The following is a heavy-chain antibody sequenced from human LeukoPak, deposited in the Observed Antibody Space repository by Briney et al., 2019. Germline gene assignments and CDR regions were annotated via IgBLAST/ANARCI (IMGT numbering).Heavy chain of an antibody. V-gene: IGHV4-34*01. D-gene: IGHD2-8*01. Sequence: PSETLSLTCTVSGGSISGYYWSWIRQTPGKGLEWIGEINEINHSGSTNYNPSLKSRVTISVDTSKNQFSLKLSSVTAADTANYYCARGTILMVYATFDYWGQGTLVTVSS. J-gene: IGHJ4*02. CDR2: INEINHSGST. CDR3: ARGTILMVYATFDY. CDR1: GGSISGYY.